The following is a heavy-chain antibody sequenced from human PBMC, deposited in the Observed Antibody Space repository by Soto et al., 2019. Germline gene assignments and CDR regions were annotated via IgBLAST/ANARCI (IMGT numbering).Heavy chain of an antibody. CDR1: GYDCSSYG. Sequence: QVQLVQSGAEVKQPGASVKVSCKASGYDCSSYGISWVRQAPGQGLEWMGGISASNGTRDYAQQFQGRVTMTSDTSRTTAYMELRSLISDHTSVYYCVRDPQRKDYWGQGTLVNVSS. J-gene: IGHJ4*02. V-gene: IGHV1-18*04. D-gene: IGHD2-2*01. CDR2: ISASNGTR. CDR3: VRDPQRKDY.